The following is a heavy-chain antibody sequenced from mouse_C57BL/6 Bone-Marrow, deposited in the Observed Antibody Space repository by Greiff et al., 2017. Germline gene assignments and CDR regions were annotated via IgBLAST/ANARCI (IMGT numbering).Heavy chain of an antibody. V-gene: IGHV1-74*01. CDR3: AIGTVYSNYYFDY. CDR2: IHPSDSDT. CDR1: GYTFTSYW. Sequence: QVHVKQPGAELVKPGASVKVSCKASGYTFTSYWMHWVKQRPGQGLEWIGRIHPSDSDTNYNQKFKGKATLTVDKSSSTAYMQLSSLTSEDSAVYYCAIGTVYSNYYFDYWGQGTTLTVSS. J-gene: IGHJ2*01. D-gene: IGHD2-5*01.